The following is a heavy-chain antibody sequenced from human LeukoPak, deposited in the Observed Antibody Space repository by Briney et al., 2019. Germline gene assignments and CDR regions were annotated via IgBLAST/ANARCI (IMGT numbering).Heavy chain of an antibody. CDR3: ARATGSDGSSALLN. V-gene: IGHV4-59*01. Sequence: SETLSLTCTVSGGSLSSYYWSWIRQPPGKGLEWIGYIYYSGSTNYNPSLKSRVTISVDTSKNQFSLKLSSVNAADTAVYYCARATGSDGSSALLNWGQGTLVTVSS. CDR1: GGSLSSYY. J-gene: IGHJ4*02. D-gene: IGHD6-6*01. CDR2: IYYSGST.